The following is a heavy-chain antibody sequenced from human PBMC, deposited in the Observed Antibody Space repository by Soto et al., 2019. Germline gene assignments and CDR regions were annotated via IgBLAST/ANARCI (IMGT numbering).Heavy chain of an antibody. V-gene: IGHV3-30*03. CDR3: AXDXGPRRQWLIDPFDY. D-gene: IGHD6-19*01. CDR1: GFTFSIYA. Sequence: QVQLVESGGGVVQPGRSLRVSCAASGFTFSIYAMHWVRQAPGTGLEWVAVISYDGTKTYYADSVKGRFTISRDNSKNXXXXXXXXXXXXXXXXYXXAXDXGPRRQWLIDPFDYWGQGTLVTVSP. CDR2: ISYDGTKT. J-gene: IGHJ4*02.